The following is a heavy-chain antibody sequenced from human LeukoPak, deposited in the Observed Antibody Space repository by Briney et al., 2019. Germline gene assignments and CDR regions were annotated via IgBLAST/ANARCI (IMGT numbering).Heavy chain of an antibody. CDR2: IYYSGST. Sequence: SETLSLTCTVSGGPISSYYWSWIRQPPGKGLEWIGYIYYSGSTNYNPSLKSRVTISVDTSKNQFSLKLSSVTAADMAVYYCARGTGSSSWYLFDYWGQGTLVTVSS. CDR3: ARGTGSSSWYLFDY. J-gene: IGHJ4*02. D-gene: IGHD6-13*01. V-gene: IGHV4-59*01. CDR1: GGPISSYY.